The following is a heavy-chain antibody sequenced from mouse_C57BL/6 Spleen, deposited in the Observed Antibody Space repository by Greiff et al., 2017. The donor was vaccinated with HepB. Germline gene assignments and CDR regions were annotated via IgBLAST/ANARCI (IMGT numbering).Heavy chain of an antibody. V-gene: IGHV1-69*01. CDR3: ARQDYFDY. Sequence: QVQLQQPGAELVMPGASVKLSCKASGYTFTSYWIHWVKQRPGQGLEWIGEIDPSDSYTNYNQKFKGKSTLTVDKSSSTAYMQLSSLTSEDSAVYYCARQDYFDYWGQGTTLTVSS. CDR2: IDPSDSYT. CDR1: GYTFTSYW. J-gene: IGHJ2*01.